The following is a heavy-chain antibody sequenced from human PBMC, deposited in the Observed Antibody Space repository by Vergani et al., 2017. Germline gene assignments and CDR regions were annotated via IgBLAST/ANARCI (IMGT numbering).Heavy chain of an antibody. J-gene: IGHJ6*03. CDR2: IYYSGST. Sequence: QVQLQESGPGLVKPSETLSLTCTVSGGSISSYYWSWIRQPAGKGLEWIGRIYYSGSTNYNPSLKSRVTISVDTSKNQFSLKLSSVTAADTAVYYCARGYCSGGSCYPYYYYYYMDVWGKGTTVTVSS. V-gene: IGHV4-4*07. D-gene: IGHD2-15*01. CDR1: GGSISSYY. CDR3: ARGYCSGGSCYPYYYYYYMDV.